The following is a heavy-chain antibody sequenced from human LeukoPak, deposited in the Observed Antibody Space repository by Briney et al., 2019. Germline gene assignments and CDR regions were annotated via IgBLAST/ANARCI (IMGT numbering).Heavy chain of an antibody. D-gene: IGHD3-10*01. J-gene: IGHJ4*02. CDR1: GGSISSGGYY. CDR2: IYHSGST. CDR3: ARVSLVRGAPDYYFDY. Sequence: RPSQTLSLTCTVSGGSISSGGYYWSWIRQPPGKGLEWIGCIYHSGSTYYNPSLKSRVTISVDRSKNQFSLKLSSVTAADTAVYYCARVSLVRGAPDYYFDYWGQGTLVTVSS. V-gene: IGHV4-30-2*01.